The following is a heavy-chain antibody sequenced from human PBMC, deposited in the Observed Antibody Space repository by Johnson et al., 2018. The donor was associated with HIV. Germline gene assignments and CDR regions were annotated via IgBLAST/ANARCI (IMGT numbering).Heavy chain of an antibody. J-gene: IGHJ3*02. CDR1: GFTFDDYG. Sequence: MLLVESGGGLVKPGGSLRLSCAASGFTFDDYGMSLVRQAPGKGLEWVSGINWNGGSTGYADSVKGRFTISRDNAKNSLYLQMNSLRAEDTAVYYCARGMTTGTNHDALDIWGQGTMVTGSS. CDR2: INWNGGST. D-gene: IGHD4-17*01. V-gene: IGHV3-20*04. CDR3: ARGMTTGTNHDALDI.